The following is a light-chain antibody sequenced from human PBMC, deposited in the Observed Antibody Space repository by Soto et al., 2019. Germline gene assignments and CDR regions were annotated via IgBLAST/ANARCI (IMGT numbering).Light chain of an antibody. V-gene: IGLV2-11*01. J-gene: IGLJ3*02. CDR3: CSYGGNYIFGL. CDR2: DVT. Sequence: QSALTQPASVSGSPGQSITISCIGTSSDVGAYDLVSWYQRHPGKAPKLILYDVTKRPSGVPDRFSGSKSGNTASLTISGLQAEDEADYFCCSYGGNYIFGLFGGGTKLTVL. CDR1: SSDVGAYDL.